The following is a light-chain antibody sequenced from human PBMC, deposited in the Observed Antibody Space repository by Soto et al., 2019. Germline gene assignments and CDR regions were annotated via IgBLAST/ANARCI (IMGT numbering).Light chain of an antibody. CDR2: GAS. CDR1: QNVNNR. Sequence: ERIMTQSPGIVSVFPGERSSLSYSASQNVNNRLAWYQQKAGQAPRLLISGASSRATGIPDRFSGSGSGTDFTLTISRLESDDFALYYCQQYAEGTPITFGQGTRLEIK. J-gene: IGKJ5*01. V-gene: IGKV3D-15*01. CDR3: QQYAEGTPIT.